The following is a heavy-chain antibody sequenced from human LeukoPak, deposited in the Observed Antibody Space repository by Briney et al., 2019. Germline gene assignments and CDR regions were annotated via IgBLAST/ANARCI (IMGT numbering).Heavy chain of an antibody. CDR1: GGSISSGSYY. CDR3: ARGNYGDYSNWFDP. CDR2: IYTSGST. Sequence: TSQTLSLTCTVSGGSISSGSYYWSWIRQTAGKGLEWIGRIYTSGSTNYNPSLKSRVTISVDTSKNQFSLKLSSVTAADTAVYYCARGNYGDYSNWFDPWGQGTLVTVSS. V-gene: IGHV4-61*02. D-gene: IGHD4-17*01. J-gene: IGHJ5*02.